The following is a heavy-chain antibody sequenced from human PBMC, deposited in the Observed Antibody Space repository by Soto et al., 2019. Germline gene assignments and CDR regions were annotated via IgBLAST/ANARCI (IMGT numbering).Heavy chain of an antibody. Sequence: QVQLQESGPGLVKPSGTLSLTCAVSGGSIGSSNWWSWVRQSPGKGLEWIGEIHDSGSTNYNPSLKSRVTLSLDKSKNQFSLNLSSVTAADTAVYYCARLKTYDILNKSDYWGQGSLVTVSS. J-gene: IGHJ4*02. D-gene: IGHD3-9*01. V-gene: IGHV4-4*02. CDR3: ARLKTYDILNKSDY. CDR1: GGSIGSSNW. CDR2: IHDSGST.